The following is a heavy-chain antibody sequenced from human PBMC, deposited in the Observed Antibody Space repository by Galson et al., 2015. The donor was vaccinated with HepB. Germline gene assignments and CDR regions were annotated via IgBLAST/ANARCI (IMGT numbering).Heavy chain of an antibody. D-gene: IGHD6-13*01. CDR1: GFTFKKYA. V-gene: IGHV3-48*02. J-gene: IGHJ4*02. CDR3: ARDSGYSSSWALVDY. Sequence: SLRLSCAASGFTFKKYAMHWVRQAPGKGLEWVSYISSSSSTIYYADSVKGRFTISRDNAKNSLYLQMHSLRDEDTAVYYCARDSGYSSSWALVDYWGQGILVTVSS. CDR2: ISSSSSTI.